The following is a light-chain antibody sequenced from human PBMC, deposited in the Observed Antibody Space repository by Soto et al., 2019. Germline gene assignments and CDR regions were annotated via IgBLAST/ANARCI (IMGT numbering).Light chain of an antibody. Sequence: EIVLTQSPATLSLSPEERATLSCRASRSVTIFLAWYQQKPGQAPRLLIYDASNRATGVPARFSGSGSGTDFTLTITSLEPEDSAVYYCQQRSNWPITFGQGTRLEIK. J-gene: IGKJ5*01. CDR1: RSVTIF. CDR2: DAS. CDR3: QQRSNWPIT. V-gene: IGKV3-11*01.